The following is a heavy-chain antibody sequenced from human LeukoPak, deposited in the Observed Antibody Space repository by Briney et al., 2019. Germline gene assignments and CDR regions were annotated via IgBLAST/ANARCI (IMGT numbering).Heavy chain of an antibody. CDR3: ARGASAYYYAMDV. J-gene: IGHJ6*02. CDR1: GGSISSYY. V-gene: IGHV4-59*01. CDR2: IYYSGST. Sequence: SETLSLTCTVSGGSISSYYWSWIRQPPGKGLEWIGYIYYSGSTNYNPSLKSRVTISVDTSKNQFSLKLSSVTAADTAVYYCARGASAYYYAMDVRGQGTTVTV.